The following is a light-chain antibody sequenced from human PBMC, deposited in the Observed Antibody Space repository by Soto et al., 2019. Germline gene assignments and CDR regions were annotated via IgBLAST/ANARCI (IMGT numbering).Light chain of an antibody. J-gene: IGKJ1*01. CDR1: QSVSSNY. CDR3: QQYGRSRA. Sequence: EIVLTQSPGTLSLSPGERATLSCRASQSVSSNYLAWYQQKPGQAPRLLIYGASSRATGIPDRFSGSVSGTDFTLTISRLEPEDFAVYYCQQYGRSRAFGQGTKVEI. V-gene: IGKV3-20*01. CDR2: GAS.